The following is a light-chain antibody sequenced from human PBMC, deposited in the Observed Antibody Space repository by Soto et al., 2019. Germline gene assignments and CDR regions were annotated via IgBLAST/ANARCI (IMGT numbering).Light chain of an antibody. CDR3: QTWGPGIQV. J-gene: IGLJ2*01. CDR2: LNSDGSH. Sequence: QPVLTQSPSASASLGASVKLTCTLNSGHSSYAIAWHQQQPEKGPRYLMKLNSDGSHSKGDGIPDRFSGSSSGAERYLTISSLQSEDEADYYSQTWGPGIQVFGGGTKLTVL. V-gene: IGLV4-69*01. CDR1: SGHSSYA.